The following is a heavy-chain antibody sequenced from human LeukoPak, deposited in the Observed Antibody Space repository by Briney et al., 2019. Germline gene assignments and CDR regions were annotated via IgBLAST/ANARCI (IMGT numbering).Heavy chain of an antibody. CDR3: ARESKRYCSSTSCNDY. CDR2: IIPIFGTA. Sequence: SXXVSCKASGGTFISYAISWVRQAPGQGLEWMGGIIPIFGTANYAQKFQGRVTITADESTSTAYMELSSLRSEDTAVYYCARESKRYCSSTSCNDYWGQGTLVTVSS. V-gene: IGHV1-69*01. D-gene: IGHD2-2*01. CDR1: GGTFISYA. J-gene: IGHJ4*02.